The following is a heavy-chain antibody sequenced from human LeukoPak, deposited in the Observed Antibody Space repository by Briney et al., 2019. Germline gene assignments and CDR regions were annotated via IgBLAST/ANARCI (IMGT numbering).Heavy chain of an antibody. CDR3: ARYHTALNY. J-gene: IGHJ4*02. V-gene: IGHV3-64*01. Sequence: GGSLRLSCAASGFTFSRYAMHWVRQAPGKGLESVSAISSNGGSTYYANSVKGRFTISRDNSKNTLYLQMGSLRAEDLAVYYCARYHTALNYWGRGTLVTASS. CDR2: ISSNGGST. D-gene: IGHD5-18*01. CDR1: GFTFSRYA.